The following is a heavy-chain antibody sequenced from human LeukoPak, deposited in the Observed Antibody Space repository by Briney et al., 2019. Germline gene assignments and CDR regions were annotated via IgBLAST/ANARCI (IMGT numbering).Heavy chain of an antibody. J-gene: IGHJ5*02. CDR1: GYTFTGYY. CDR3: ARMYYYDSSGPNWFDP. V-gene: IGHV1-8*03. D-gene: IGHD3-22*01. CDR2: INPNSGHT. Sequence: ASVKVSCKASGYTFTGYYMHWVRQAPGQGLEWMGSINPNSGHTGYAQKFQGRVTITRNTSINTAYMELTSLRSEDTAVYYCARMYYYDSSGPNWFDPWGQGTLVTVSS.